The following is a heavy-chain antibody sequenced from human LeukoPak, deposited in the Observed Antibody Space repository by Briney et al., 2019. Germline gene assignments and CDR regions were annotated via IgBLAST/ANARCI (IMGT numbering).Heavy chain of an antibody. CDR2: MNPNSGNT. V-gene: IGHV1-8*01. CDR1: GYTFTSYD. Sequence: ASVKVSCKASGYTFTSYDINWVRQATGQGLEWMGWMNPNSGNTGYAQKFQGRVTMTRNTSISTAYMELSSLRSEDTAVYYCARGDMWELNWNNPSGNWFDPWGQGTLVTVSS. CDR3: ARGDMWELNWNNPSGNWFDP. J-gene: IGHJ5*02. D-gene: IGHD1/OR15-1a*01.